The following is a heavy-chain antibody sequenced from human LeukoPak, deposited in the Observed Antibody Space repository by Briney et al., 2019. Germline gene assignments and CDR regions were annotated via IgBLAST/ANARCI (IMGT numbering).Heavy chain of an antibody. CDR2: INPNSGGT. V-gene: IGHV1-2*02. J-gene: IGHJ6*03. Sequence: ASVKVSCKASGYTFTDYYTQWVRQAPGQGLEWMGWINPNSGGTKYAQKFQGRVTMTRDTSISLASLELSRLRSDDTAVYYCARDAAHINSFGLAKHMDVWGKGTPVTVSS. CDR1: GYTFTDYY. CDR3: ARDAAHINSFGLAKHMDV. D-gene: IGHD3-3*02.